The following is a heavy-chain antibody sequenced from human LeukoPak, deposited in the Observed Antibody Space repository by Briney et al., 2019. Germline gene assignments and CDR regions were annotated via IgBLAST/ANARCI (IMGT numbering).Heavy chain of an antibody. V-gene: IGHV4-38-2*02. J-gene: IGHJ4*02. CDR2: IYHSGST. CDR3: ARDRAYYDFWSGYLGGGYFDY. CDR1: GYSISSGYY. D-gene: IGHD3-3*01. Sequence: ASETLSLTCTVSGYSISSGYYWGWIRQPPGKGLEWIGSIYHSGSTYYNPSLKSRVTISVDTSKNQFSLKLSSVTAADTAVYYCARDRAYYDFWSGYLGGGYFDYWGQGTLVTVSS.